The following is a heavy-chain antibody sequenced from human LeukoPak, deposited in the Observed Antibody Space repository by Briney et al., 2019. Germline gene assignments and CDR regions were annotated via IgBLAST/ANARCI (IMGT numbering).Heavy chain of an antibody. Sequence: GASVKVFCKASGGTFSSYAISWVRQAPGQGLEWMGGIIPIFGTANYAQKSQGRVTITADESTSTAYMELSSLRSEDTAVYYCARGQGGYSYGYVGYYYGMDVWGKGTTVTVSS. CDR1: GGTFSSYA. CDR2: IIPIFGTA. V-gene: IGHV1-69*13. CDR3: ARGQGGYSYGYVGYYYGMDV. J-gene: IGHJ6*04. D-gene: IGHD5-18*01.